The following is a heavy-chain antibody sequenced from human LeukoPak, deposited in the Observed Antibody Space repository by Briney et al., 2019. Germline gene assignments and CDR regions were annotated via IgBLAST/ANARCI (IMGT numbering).Heavy chain of an antibody. D-gene: IGHD2-15*01. CDR1: GFTVSSNY. V-gene: IGHV3-53*01. Sequence: GGSLRLSCAASGFTVSSNYMSWVRQAPGKGLEWVSVIYSGGSTYYADSVKGRFTISRDNSKNTLYLQMNSLRAEDTAVYHCARATRIHGMDVWGQGTTVTVSS. J-gene: IGHJ6*02. CDR2: IYSGGST. CDR3: ARATRIHGMDV.